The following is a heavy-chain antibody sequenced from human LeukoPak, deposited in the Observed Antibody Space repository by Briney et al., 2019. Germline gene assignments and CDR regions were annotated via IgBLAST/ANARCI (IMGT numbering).Heavy chain of an antibody. CDR3: AVDLLGYDSSGYYQGFDY. V-gene: IGHV1-69*05. CDR1: GGTFSSYA. CDR2: IIPIFGTA. J-gene: IGHJ4*02. D-gene: IGHD3-22*01. Sequence: SVKVSCKASGGTFSSYAISWVRQAPGQGLEWMGGIIPIFGTANYAQKFQGRVTITTDESTSTAYMELSSLRSEDTAVYYCAVDLLGYDSSGYYQGFDYWGQGTLVTVS.